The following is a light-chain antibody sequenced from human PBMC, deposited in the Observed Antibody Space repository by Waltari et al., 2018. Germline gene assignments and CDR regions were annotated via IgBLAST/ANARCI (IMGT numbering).Light chain of an antibody. CDR2: WAS. Sequence: DIVMTQSPDSLPVSLGERATSNCKSSQNLLFRSTNKNYLAWYQQKPGQPPKILFYWASTRGSGVPDRFSGSGSGTDFTLTISSLQAEDVAVYYCQQYFSVPETFGQGTKLEIK. V-gene: IGKV4-1*01. CDR3: QQYFSVPET. CDR1: QNLLFRSTNKNY. J-gene: IGKJ2*01.